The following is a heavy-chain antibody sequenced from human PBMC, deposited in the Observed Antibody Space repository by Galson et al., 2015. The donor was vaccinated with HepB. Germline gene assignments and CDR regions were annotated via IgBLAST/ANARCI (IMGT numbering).Heavy chain of an antibody. CDR2: ISYDGSNK. CDR1: GFTFSSYA. Sequence: SLRLSCAASGFTFSSYAMHWVRQAPGKGLEWVAVISYDGSNKYYADSVKGRFTISRDNSKNTLYLQMNSLRAEDTAVYYCARVGAIQYQLLLYYYYGMDVWGQGTTVTVSS. V-gene: IGHV3-30-3*01. D-gene: IGHD2-2*01. CDR3: ARVGAIQYQLLLYYYYGMDV. J-gene: IGHJ6*02.